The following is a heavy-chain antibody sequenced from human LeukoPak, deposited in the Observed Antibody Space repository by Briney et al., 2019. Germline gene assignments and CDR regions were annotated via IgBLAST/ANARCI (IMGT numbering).Heavy chain of an antibody. Sequence: GGSLRLSCAASGFTVSSNYMSWVRQAPGKGLEWVSVIYSGGSTYYADSVKGRFTISRDNSKNTLYLQMNSLRAEDTAVYYCATVVRLWDFDCWGQGTLVTVSS. V-gene: IGHV3-53*01. CDR2: IYSGGST. J-gene: IGHJ4*02. CDR1: GFTVSSNY. CDR3: ATVVRLWDFDC. D-gene: IGHD4-23*01.